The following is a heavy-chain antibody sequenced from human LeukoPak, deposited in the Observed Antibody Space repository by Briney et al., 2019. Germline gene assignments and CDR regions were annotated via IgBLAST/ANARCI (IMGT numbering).Heavy chain of an antibody. CDR2: IYHSGST. CDR3: ARGDYYGSGGYNWFDP. V-gene: IGHV4-30-2*01. CDR1: GGSISSGGYS. D-gene: IGHD3-10*01. Sequence: SETLSLTCAVSGGSISSGGYSWSWIRQPPGKGLEWIGYIYHSGSTYYNPSLKSRVTISVDRSKNQFSLKLSSVTAADTAVNYCARGDYYGSGGYNWFDPWGQGTLVTVSS. J-gene: IGHJ5*02.